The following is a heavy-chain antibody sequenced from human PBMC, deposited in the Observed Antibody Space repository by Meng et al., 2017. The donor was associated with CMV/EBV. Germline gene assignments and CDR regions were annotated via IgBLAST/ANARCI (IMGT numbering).Heavy chain of an antibody. CDR2: ISSSGSTI. CDR3: ARDDYDFWSGYYYGYYYYYGMDV. D-gene: IGHD3-3*01. CDR1: GFTFSDYY. V-gene: IGHV3-11*04. Sequence: GESLKISCAASGFTFSDYYMSWIRQAPGKGLEWVSYISSSGSTIYYADSVKGRFTISRDNAKNSLYLQMNSLRAEDTAVYYCARDDYDFWSGYYYGYYYYYGMDVWGQGTTVTVSS. J-gene: IGHJ6*02.